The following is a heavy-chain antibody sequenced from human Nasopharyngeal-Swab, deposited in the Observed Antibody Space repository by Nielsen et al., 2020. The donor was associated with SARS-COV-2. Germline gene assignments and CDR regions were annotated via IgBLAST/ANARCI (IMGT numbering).Heavy chain of an antibody. CDR2: IDPRDSYT. CDR3: ARSIAYGSGSYYGFRFDP. D-gene: IGHD3-10*01. J-gene: IGHJ5*02. V-gene: IGHV5-10-1*01. Sequence: KVSCKGSGYSFTNYWISWVRQMPGRGLEWMGRIDPRDSYTNYSPSFQGHVTISADKSISTAYLQWNSLKASDTAMYYCARSIAYGSGSYYGFRFDPWGQGTLVTVSS. CDR1: GYSFTNYW.